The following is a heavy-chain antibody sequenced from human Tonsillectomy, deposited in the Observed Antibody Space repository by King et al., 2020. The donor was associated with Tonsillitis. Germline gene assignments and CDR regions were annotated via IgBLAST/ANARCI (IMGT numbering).Heavy chain of an antibody. CDR3: ARGDRSGYSIDY. D-gene: IGHD3-3*01. Sequence: VQLVESGGGLVQPGGSLRLSCAASGFTFSYHYMDLVRQAPVEGLDWVGRARNQANSYTTEYAASVKGRFTISRDDSKNSLYLQMNSLKIEDTAVYYCARGDRSGYSIDYWGQGTLVTVSS. CDR2: ARNQANSYTT. CDR1: GFTFSYHY. V-gene: IGHV3-72*01. J-gene: IGHJ4*02.